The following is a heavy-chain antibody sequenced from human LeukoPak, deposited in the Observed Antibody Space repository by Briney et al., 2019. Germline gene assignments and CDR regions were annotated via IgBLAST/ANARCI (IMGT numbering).Heavy chain of an antibody. J-gene: IGHJ2*01. CDR3: ARFVGGIRYFDL. Sequence: PSETLSLTCTVSGYSISSDYYWGWIRQPPGEGLEWIGNIYHSGSTYYNPSLKSRVTVSLHTSKSQFSLKLTSVTAADTAAYFCARFVGGIRYFDLWGRGTLVTVSS. CDR1: GYSISSDYY. V-gene: IGHV4-38-2*02. CDR2: IYHSGST. D-gene: IGHD2-15*01.